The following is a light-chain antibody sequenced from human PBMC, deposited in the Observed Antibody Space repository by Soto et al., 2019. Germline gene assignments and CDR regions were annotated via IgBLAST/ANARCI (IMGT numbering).Light chain of an antibody. CDR3: QQRFSWPRT. V-gene: IGKV3-11*01. CDR2: DAS. J-gene: IGKJ1*01. Sequence: EIVLTQSPATLSLSPGERGTLSCRASQSISSSLAWYQQKPGQAPRLLIYDASNRATGIPARFSGSGSGTDFTRTISSLEPEDFAVYYCQQRFSWPRTFGQGTKVEIK. CDR1: QSISSS.